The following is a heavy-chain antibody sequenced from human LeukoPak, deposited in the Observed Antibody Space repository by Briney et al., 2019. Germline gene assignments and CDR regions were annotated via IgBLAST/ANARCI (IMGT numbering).Heavy chain of an antibody. CDR1: GFTFSSYA. CDR3: AKAGAGSGDYPDY. CDR2: ISGSGGST. J-gene: IGHJ4*02. V-gene: IGHV3-23*01. Sequence: GGSLRLSCAASGFTFSSYAMSWVRQAPGKGLEWVSAISGSGGSTYYADSVKGRFTISRDNSKNTLYPQMNSLRAEDTAVYYCAKAGAGSGDYPDYWGQGTLVTVSS. D-gene: IGHD4-17*01.